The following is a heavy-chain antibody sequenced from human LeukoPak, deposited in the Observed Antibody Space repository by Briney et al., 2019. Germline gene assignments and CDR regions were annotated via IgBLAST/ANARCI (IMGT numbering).Heavy chain of an antibody. CDR3: ARVPNTWGSYRYNLKVAFDI. CDR1: GYTFTSYA. CDR2: INTNTGNP. D-gene: IGHD3-16*02. Sequence: ASVKVSCKASGYTFTSYAMNWVRQAPGQGLEWMGWINTNTGNPTYAQGFTGRFVFSLDTSVSTAYLQISSLKAEDTAVYYCARVPNTWGSYRYNLKVAFDIWGQGTMVTVSS. V-gene: IGHV7-4-1*02. J-gene: IGHJ3*02.